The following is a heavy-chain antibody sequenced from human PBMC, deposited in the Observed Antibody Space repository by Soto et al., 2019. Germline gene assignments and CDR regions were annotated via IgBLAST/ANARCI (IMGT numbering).Heavy chain of an antibody. CDR1: GFTFSSYS. J-gene: IGHJ3*02. D-gene: IGHD6-19*01. V-gene: IGHV3-21*01. CDR3: ARDMARSAVAGTNAFDI. CDR2: ISSSSSYI. Sequence: GESLKISCAASGFTFSSYSMNWVRQAPGKGLEWVSSISSSSSYIYYADSVKGRFTISRDNAKNSLYLQMNSLRAEDTAVYYCARDMARSAVAGTNAFDIWGQGTMVTVSS.